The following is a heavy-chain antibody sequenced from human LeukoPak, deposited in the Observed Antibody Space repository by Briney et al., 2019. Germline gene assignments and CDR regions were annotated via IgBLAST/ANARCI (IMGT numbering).Heavy chain of an antibody. CDR2: ISYDGSNK. Sequence: GRSLRLSCAASGFTFSSYAMHWVRQAPGKGLEWVAVISYDGSNKYYADSVKGRFTISRDNSKNTLYLQMNSLRAEDTAVYYCARGTDEYSSGWYLGGTTVGIDYWGQGTLVTVSS. CDR3: ARGTDEYSSGWYLGGTTVGIDY. D-gene: IGHD6-19*01. CDR1: GFTFSSYA. V-gene: IGHV3-30-3*01. J-gene: IGHJ4*02.